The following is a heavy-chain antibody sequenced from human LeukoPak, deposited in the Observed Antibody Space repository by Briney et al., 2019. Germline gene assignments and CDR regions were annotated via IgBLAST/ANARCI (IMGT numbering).Heavy chain of an antibody. CDR1: GASISNSAYH. CDR2: IYYSGNT. V-gene: IGHV4-39*01. D-gene: IGHD1/OR15-1a*01. CDR3: ARIAWYFEQAFDI. J-gene: IGHJ3*02. Sequence: SETLSLTCTVSGASISNSAYHWGWIRQPPGKGLEWIGSIYYSGNTYYNPSLKSRVTISVDTSKNQFSLKLSSVTAADTAVYYCARIAWYFEQAFDIWGQGTMVTVSS.